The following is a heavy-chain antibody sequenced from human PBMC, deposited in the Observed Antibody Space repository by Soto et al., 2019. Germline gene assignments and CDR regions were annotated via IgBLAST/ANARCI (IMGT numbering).Heavy chain of an antibody. V-gene: IGHV3-9*01. CDR1: GFTFDDYA. D-gene: IGHD2-2*02. CDR2: ISWNSGSI. Sequence: SLRLSCAASGFTFDDYAMHWVRQAPGKGLEWVSGISWNSGSIGYADSVKGRFTISRDNAKNSLYLQMNSLRAEDTALYYCAKDIRYTGFPWGQGTLVTVSS. CDR3: AKDIRYTGFP. J-gene: IGHJ5*02.